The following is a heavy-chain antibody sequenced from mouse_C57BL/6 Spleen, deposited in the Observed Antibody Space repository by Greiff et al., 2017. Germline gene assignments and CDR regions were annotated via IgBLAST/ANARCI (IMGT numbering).Heavy chain of an antibody. V-gene: IGHV1-39*01. J-gene: IGHJ3*01. Sequence: EVQLVESGPELVKPGASVKISCKASGYSFSDYNMNWVKQSNGKSLEWIGVINPNYGTTSYNQKFKGKATLTVDQSSSTAYMQLNSLTSEDSAVYYCATPYYSNYGWFAYWGQGTLVTVSA. CDR1: GYSFSDYN. CDR3: ATPYYSNYGWFAY. D-gene: IGHD2-5*01. CDR2: INPNYGTT.